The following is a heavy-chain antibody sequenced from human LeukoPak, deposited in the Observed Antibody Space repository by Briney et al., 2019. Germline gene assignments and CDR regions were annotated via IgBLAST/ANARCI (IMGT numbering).Heavy chain of an antibody. CDR1: GFTFSSYA. V-gene: IGHV3-23*01. D-gene: IGHD3-10*01. CDR3: AKGTNYYGSGSFDY. J-gene: IGHJ4*02. Sequence: GESLRLSCAASGFTFSSYAMSWVRQAPGKGLEWVSAISGSGGSTYYADSVKGRFTISRDNSKNTLYLQMNSLRAEDTAVYYCAKGTNYYGSGSFDYWGQGTLVTVSS. CDR2: ISGSGGST.